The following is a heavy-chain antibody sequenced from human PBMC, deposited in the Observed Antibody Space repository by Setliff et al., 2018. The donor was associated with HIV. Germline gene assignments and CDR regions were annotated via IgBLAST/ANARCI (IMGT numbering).Heavy chain of an antibody. D-gene: IGHD5-18*01. CDR3: VRAEGVAGGGYSHGSFDE. J-gene: IGHJ4*02. CDR1: GFTFSDYY. V-gene: IGHV3-11*04. Sequence: PGGSLRLSCAASGFTFSDYYMTWIRQAPGKGLEWVALISLNSGNSIYYADSVKGRFTISRDNAKNSLYLQMNSLRGEDTAVYYCVRAEGVAGGGYSHGSFDEWGQGTLVTVSS. CDR2: ISLNSGNSI.